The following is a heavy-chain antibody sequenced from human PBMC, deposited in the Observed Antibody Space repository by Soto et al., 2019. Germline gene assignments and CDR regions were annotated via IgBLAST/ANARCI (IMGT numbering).Heavy chain of an antibody. CDR1: GYTFANYA. CDR2: INAGNGNT. D-gene: IGHD2-8*01. J-gene: IGHJ6*02. CDR3: ARDLSGWVLTNGHFGVDV. V-gene: IGHV1-3*01. Sequence: QVRLVQSGTEVKKPGASVMVSCKASGYTFANYAIHWVRQAPGQDFEWMGWINAGNGNTRNSQKFQGRVTFTRDTSATTAHMEVGSLRFEDTAVYYCARDLSGWVLTNGHFGVDVWGQGTTVIVSS.